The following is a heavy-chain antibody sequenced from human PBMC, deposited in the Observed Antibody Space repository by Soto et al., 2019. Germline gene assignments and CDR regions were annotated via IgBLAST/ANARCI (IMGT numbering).Heavy chain of an antibody. V-gene: IGHV3-30-3*01. CDR2: ISYDGSNK. CDR1: GFTFSSYA. Sequence: GGSLRLSCAASGFTFSSYAMHWVRQAPGKGLEWVAVISYDGSNKYYADSVKGRFTISRDNSKNTLYLQMNSLRAEDTAVYYCARALTTWNYEALGDYWGQGTLVTVSS. J-gene: IGHJ4*02. D-gene: IGHD1-7*01. CDR3: ARALTTWNYEALGDY.